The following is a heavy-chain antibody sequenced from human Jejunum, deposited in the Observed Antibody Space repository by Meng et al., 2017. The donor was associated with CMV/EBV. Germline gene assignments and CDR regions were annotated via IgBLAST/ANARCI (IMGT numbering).Heavy chain of an antibody. D-gene: IGHD3-22*01. Sequence: FTFSSYWMHWVRQAPGKGLVWVSRISGDGSSTYYADSVKGRFTISRDNAENTLFLQMNSLRAEDTAIYYCAKDLFYDGSGYYLGNWGQGALVTVSS. J-gene: IGHJ4*02. CDR2: ISGDGSST. CDR3: AKDLFYDGSGYYLGN. CDR1: FTFSSYW. V-gene: IGHV3-74*01.